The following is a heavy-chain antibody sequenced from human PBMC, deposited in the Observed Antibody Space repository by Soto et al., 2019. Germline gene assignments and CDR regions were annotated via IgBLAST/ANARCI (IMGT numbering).Heavy chain of an antibody. V-gene: IGHV3-23*01. J-gene: IGHJ4*02. CDR2: ISGSGGST. CDR3: AKSGPGPSYSSGWYYFDY. Sequence: GGSLRLSCAASGFTFSSYAMSWVRQAPGKGLEWVSAISGSGGSTYYADSVKGRFTISRDNSKNTLYLQMNSLRAEDTAVYYCAKSGPGPSYSSGWYYFDYWGQGTLVTVSS. D-gene: IGHD6-19*01. CDR1: GFTFSSYA.